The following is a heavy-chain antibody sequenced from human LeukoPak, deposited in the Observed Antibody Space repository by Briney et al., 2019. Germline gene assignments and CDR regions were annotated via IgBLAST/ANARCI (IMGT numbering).Heavy chain of an antibody. CDR2: IKQDGSEK. J-gene: IGHJ5*02. CDR3: ARGGSSSWYSWFDP. CDR1: GFTFSSSA. D-gene: IGHD6-13*01. V-gene: IGHV3-7*01. Sequence: GGSLRLSCAASGFTFSSSAMSWVRQAPGKGLEWVANIKQDGSEKYYVDSVKGRFTISRDNAQNSLYLQMNSLRAEDTAVYYCARGGSSSWYSWFDPWGQGTLVTVSS.